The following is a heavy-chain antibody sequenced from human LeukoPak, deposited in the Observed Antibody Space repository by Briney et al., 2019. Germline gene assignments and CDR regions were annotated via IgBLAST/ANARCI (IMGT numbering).Heavy chain of an antibody. CDR3: AHRQHSVVINDAFDI. CDR1: GFSLSTSGVG. D-gene: IGHD3-22*01. J-gene: IGHJ3*02. Sequence: ESGPTLVNPPQTLTLTCTFSGFSLSTSGVGVGWIRQPPGKALEWLALIYWDDDKRYSPSLKSRLTITKDTSKNQVVLTMTNMDPVDTATYYCAHRQHSVVINDAFDIWGQGTMVTVSS. CDR2: IYWDDDK. V-gene: IGHV2-5*02.